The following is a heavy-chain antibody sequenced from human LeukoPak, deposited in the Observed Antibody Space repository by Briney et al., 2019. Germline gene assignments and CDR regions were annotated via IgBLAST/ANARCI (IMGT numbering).Heavy chain of an antibody. CDR3: AKAEGPYYYMDV. J-gene: IGHJ6*03. Sequence: GGSLRLSCAASGFTFSSYGMHWVRQAPGKGLEWVAFIRYDGSNKYYADSAKGRFTISRDNSKNTLYLQMNSLRAEDTAVYYCAKAEGPYYYMDVWGKGNTVTVSS. V-gene: IGHV3-30*02. CDR2: IRYDGSNK. CDR1: GFTFSSYG.